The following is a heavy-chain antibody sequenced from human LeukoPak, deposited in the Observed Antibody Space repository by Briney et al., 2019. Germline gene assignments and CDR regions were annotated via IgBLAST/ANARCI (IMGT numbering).Heavy chain of an antibody. Sequence: SETLSLTCTVSGGSISSSSYYWGWIRQPPGKGLEWIGCIYYSGSTYYHPSLKSRVTISVDMSKNQFSLKLSSVTAADTAVYYCARHFPYYYDSSGYSSSRYYYYYMDVWGKGTTVTVSS. CDR1: GGSISSSSYY. V-gene: IGHV4-39*01. D-gene: IGHD3-22*01. J-gene: IGHJ6*03. CDR2: IYYSGST. CDR3: ARHFPYYYDSSGYSSSRYYYYYMDV.